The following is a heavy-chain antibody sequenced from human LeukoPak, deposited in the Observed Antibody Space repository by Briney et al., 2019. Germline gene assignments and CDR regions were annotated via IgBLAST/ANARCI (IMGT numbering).Heavy chain of an antibody. V-gene: IGHV3-30-3*01. J-gene: IGHJ4*02. Sequence: GGSLRLSCSASGFTFSNAWMTWVRQAPGKGLEWVAFISYDGSNKYYADSVKGRFTISRDNSKNTLYLQMNSLRAEDTAVYYCARVVPRYLQDSPPGYWGQGTLVTVSS. CDR1: GFTFSNAW. CDR3: ARVVPRYLQDSPPGY. D-gene: IGHD5-24*01. CDR2: ISYDGSNK.